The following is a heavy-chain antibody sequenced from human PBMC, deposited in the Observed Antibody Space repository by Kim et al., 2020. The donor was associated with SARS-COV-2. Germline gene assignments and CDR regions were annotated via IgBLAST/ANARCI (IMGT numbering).Heavy chain of an antibody. CDR1: GGSISSGGYY. V-gene: IGHV4-31*03. CDR3: ARTPITRIVVVDAFDI. Sequence: SETMSLTCTVSGGSISSGGYYWSWIRQPPGKGLEWIGYIYYSGSTYYNPSLKSRVTISVDTSKNQFSLKLSSVTAADTAVYYCARTPITRIVVVDAFDIWGKGKRVTVFS. J-gene: IGHJ3*02. D-gene: IGHD3-22*01. CDR2: IYYSGST.